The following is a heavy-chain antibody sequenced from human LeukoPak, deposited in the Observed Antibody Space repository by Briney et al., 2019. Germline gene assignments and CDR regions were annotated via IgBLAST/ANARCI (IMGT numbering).Heavy chain of an antibody. CDR1: GGSISSGDYY. CDR3: ARHNTYYDFLGGANWFDP. V-gene: IGHV4-30-4*08. Sequence: NPSETLSLTCTVSGGSISSGDYYWSWIRQPPGKGLEWIGYIYYSGSTYYNPSLKSRVTISVDTSKNQFSLKLSSVTAADTAVYYCARHNTYYDFLGGANWFDPWGQGTLVTVSS. D-gene: IGHD3-3*01. CDR2: IYYSGST. J-gene: IGHJ5*02.